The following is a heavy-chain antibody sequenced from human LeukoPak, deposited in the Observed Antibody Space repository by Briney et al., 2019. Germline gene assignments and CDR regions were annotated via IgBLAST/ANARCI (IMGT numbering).Heavy chain of an antibody. CDR3: ARVKGNWNDVHYYYYGMDV. CDR2: IYYSGST. D-gene: IGHD1-1*01. V-gene: IGHV4-59*01. Sequence: PSETLSLTCTVSGGSISSYYWSWIRQSPGKGPEWIGYIYYSGSTNYNPSLKSRVTISVDTSKNQFSLKLSSVTAADTAVYYCARVKGNWNDVHYYYYGMDVWGKGTTVTVSS. CDR1: GGSISSYY. J-gene: IGHJ6*04.